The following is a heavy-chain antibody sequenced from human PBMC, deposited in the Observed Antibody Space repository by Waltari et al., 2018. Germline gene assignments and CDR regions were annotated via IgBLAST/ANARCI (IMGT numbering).Heavy chain of an antibody. CDR2: INPNSGGT. V-gene: IGHV1-2*02. CDR1: GYTFTGYY. D-gene: IGHD3-10*01. Sequence: QVQLVQSGAEVKKPGASVKVSCKASGYTFTGYYMHWVRQAPGQGLEWMGWINPNSGGTNYAQKLQGRVTMTRDTAISTAYMELSRLRSDDTAVYYCARDVMVQGTNYYYMDVWGKGTTVTVSS. CDR3: ARDVMVQGTNYYYMDV. J-gene: IGHJ6*03.